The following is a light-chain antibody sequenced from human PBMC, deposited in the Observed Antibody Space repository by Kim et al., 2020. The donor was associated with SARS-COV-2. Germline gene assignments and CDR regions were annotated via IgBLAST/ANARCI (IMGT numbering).Light chain of an antibody. CDR2: QDN. Sequence: VSQGQTASITCSGDKVGDKYACWYQQKPGQSPVLVISQDNSRPSGIPERFSGSNSGNTATLTISGTQAMDEADYYCQAWDSSTAVFGGGTQLTVL. CDR3: QAWDSSTAV. J-gene: IGLJ2*01. CDR1: KVGDKY. V-gene: IGLV3-1*01.